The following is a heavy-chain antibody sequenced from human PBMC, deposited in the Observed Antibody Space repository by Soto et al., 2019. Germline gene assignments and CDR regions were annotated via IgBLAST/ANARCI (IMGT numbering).Heavy chain of an antibody. CDR3: ARTRQRRPVFYVDY. D-gene: IGHD2-2*01. CDR2: IIPKYGTT. J-gene: IGHJ4*02. V-gene: IGHV1-69*01. Sequence: QVQLMQSGVEVTKPGSSVKVSCKASGGPFNTFGISWVRQAPGQGLEWMGGIIPKYGTTNYARRFQGRVTITADESTTTAYLELSSLRHDDTAIYYCARTRQRRPVFYVDYWGQETPISVTS. CDR1: GGPFNTFG.